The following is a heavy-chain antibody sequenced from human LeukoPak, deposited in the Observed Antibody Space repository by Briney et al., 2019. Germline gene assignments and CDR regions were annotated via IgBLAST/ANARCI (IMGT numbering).Heavy chain of an antibody. V-gene: IGHV3-7*01. CDR1: GFTFSSYW. CDR2: IKQDGSEK. J-gene: IGHJ4*02. CDR3: ARLVSRSYSFEY. Sequence: GGSLRLSCAASGFTFSSYWTSWVRQAPGKGLEWVANIKQDGSEKYYVDSVKGRFTISRDNAKNSLYLQMNSLRAEDTAVYYCARLVSRSYSFEYWGQGTLVTVSS. D-gene: IGHD1-26*01.